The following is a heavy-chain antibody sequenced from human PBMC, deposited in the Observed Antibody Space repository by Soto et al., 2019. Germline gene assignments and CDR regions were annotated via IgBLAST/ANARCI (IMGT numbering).Heavy chain of an antibody. CDR3: ARGPRITMFLGVIRGSRPFDY. D-gene: IGHD3-10*01. J-gene: IGHJ4*02. CDR1: GGSFSGYY. CDR2: INHSGST. Sequence: SETLSLTCAVYGGSFSGYYWSWIRQPPGKGLEWIGEINHSGSTNYNPSLKSRVTISVDTSKDQFSLKLSSVTAADTAVYYCARGPRITMFLGVIRGSRPFDYWGPGTLVTVSS. V-gene: IGHV4-34*01.